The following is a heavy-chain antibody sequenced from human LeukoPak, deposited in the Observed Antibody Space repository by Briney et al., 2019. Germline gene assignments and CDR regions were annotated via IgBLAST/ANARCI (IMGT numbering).Heavy chain of an antibody. Sequence: SQTLSLTCTVSGGSISSGDYYWSWIRQPPGKGLEWIGYIYYSGSTYYNPSLKRRVTISVDTSKNQFSLKLSSVTAADTAVYYCARTNPTYYDFWSGYTDYYYYYMDVWGKGTTVTVSS. CDR2: IYYSGST. V-gene: IGHV4-30-4*08. CDR3: ARTNPTYYDFWSGYTDYYYYYMDV. CDR1: GGSISSGDYY. D-gene: IGHD3-3*01. J-gene: IGHJ6*03.